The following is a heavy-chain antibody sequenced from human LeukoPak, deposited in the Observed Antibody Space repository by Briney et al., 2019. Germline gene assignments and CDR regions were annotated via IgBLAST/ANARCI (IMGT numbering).Heavy chain of an antibody. Sequence: SETLSLTCTVSGGSISSGGYYWSWIRQHPGKGLEWIGYIYYSGSTYYNPSLKSRVTISIDTSKNQFSLKLSSVTAADTAVYYCARLWAVGSGYPDYWGQGTLVTVSS. CDR1: GGSISSGGYY. CDR3: ARLWAVGSGYPDY. D-gene: IGHD3-3*01. V-gene: IGHV4-31*03. CDR2: IYYSGST. J-gene: IGHJ4*02.